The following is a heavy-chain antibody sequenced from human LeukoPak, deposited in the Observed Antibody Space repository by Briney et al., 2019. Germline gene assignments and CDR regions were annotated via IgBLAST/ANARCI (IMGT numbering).Heavy chain of an antibody. V-gene: IGHV4-34*01. CDR3: ARAQEAVALDY. CDR2: INHSGDT. D-gene: IGHD6-19*01. CDR1: GESFSGYY. J-gene: IGHJ4*02. Sequence: SETLSLTCAVYGESFSGYYWTWIRQPPGKGLEWIGEINHSGDTNYNPSLKRRVTVSVDTSKNQFSLKLTSVTAADTAVYYCARAQEAVALDYWGQGTLVTVSS.